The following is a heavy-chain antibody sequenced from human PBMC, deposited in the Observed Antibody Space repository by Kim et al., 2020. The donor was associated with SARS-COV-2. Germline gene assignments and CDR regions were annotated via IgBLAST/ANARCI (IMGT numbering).Heavy chain of an antibody. CDR3: AKRIAVAA. D-gene: IGHD6-19*01. CDR2: GSSK. J-gene: IGHJ5*02. V-gene: IGHV3-23*01. Sequence: GSSKDYAGTVPGRFTISRDNSKNKLYLQMNSLRAEDTAVYYCAKRIAVAAWGQGTMVTVSS.